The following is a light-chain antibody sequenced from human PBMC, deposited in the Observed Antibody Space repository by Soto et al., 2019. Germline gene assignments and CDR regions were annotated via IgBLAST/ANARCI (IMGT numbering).Light chain of an antibody. Sequence: QAVVTQEPSLTVSPGGTVTLTCGSSTGAVTSGHYPYWFQQKPGQAPRTLIYDTSNKHSWTPARFSGSLLGGKAALTLSGAQPEDEAEYYCLLPYSGAPHAVFGGGTQLTVL. J-gene: IGLJ7*01. CDR2: DTS. V-gene: IGLV7-46*01. CDR3: LLPYSGAPHAV. CDR1: TGAVTSGHY.